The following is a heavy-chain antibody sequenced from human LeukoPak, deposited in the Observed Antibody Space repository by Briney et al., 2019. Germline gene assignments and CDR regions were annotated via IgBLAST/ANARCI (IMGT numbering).Heavy chain of an antibody. J-gene: IGHJ4*02. D-gene: IGHD3-10*01. CDR3: ARHLCYYGSGSRYFDY. CDR2: MYHTGNI. V-gene: IGHV4-39*01. Sequence: PSETLSLTCTVSGGSISSRNYYWGWIRQPPGKGLEWIGSMYHTGNIYHNPSLESRASIYVDTSKNQFSVRLSSVTAADTAVYYCARHLCYYGSGSRYFDYWGQGTLVTVSS. CDR1: GGSISSRNYY.